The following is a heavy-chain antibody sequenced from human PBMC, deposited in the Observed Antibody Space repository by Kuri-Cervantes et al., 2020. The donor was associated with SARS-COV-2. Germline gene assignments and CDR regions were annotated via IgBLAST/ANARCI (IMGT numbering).Heavy chain of an antibody. D-gene: IGHD4-23*01. J-gene: IGHJ6*02. CDR2: IVVGSGNT. CDR3: AAVGGNSRSYYYYGMDV. V-gene: IGHV1-58*02. CDR1: GFTFTSSA. Sequence: SVKVSCKASGFTFTSSAMQWVRQARGQRLEWIGWIVVGSGNTNYAQKFQERVTITRDMSTSTAYMELSSLRSEDTAVYYRAAVGGNSRSYYYYGMDVWGQGTTVTVSS.